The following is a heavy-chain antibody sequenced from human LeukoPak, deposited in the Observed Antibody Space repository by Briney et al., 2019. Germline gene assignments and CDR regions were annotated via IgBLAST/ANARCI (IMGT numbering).Heavy chain of an antibody. D-gene: IGHD3-22*01. CDR1: GFTLGDYA. Sequence: GGSLRLSCAASGFTLGDYAMSWVRQAPGKGLGWVGFIRSKAYGGTTEYAASVKGRFTISRDDSKSIAYLQMNSLKTEDTAVYYCTRSPPYYYDSSGYYYIDYWGQGTLVTVSS. CDR2: IRSKAYGGTT. J-gene: IGHJ4*02. CDR3: TRSPPYYYDSSGYYYIDY. V-gene: IGHV3-49*04.